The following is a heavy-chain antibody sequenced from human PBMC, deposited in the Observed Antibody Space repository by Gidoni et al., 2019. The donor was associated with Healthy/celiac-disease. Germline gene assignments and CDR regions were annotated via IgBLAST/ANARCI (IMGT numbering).Heavy chain of an antibody. V-gene: IGHV6-1*01. Sequence: QSPSRGLEWLGRTYYRSKWYNDYAVSVKSRITINPDTSKNQFSLQLNSVTPEDTAVYYCARGRRWFGELLLGGAFYYMDVWGKGTTVTVSS. CDR3: ARGRRWFGELLLGGAFYYMDV. D-gene: IGHD3-10*01. J-gene: IGHJ6*03. CDR2: TYYRSKWYN.